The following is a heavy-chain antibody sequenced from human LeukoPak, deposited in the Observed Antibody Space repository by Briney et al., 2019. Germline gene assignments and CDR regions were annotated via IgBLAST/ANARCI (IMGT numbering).Heavy chain of an antibody. CDR2: INHSGST. J-gene: IGHJ4*02. CDR3: ARRRWFGEPYFDY. V-gene: IGHV4-34*01. Sequence: SETLSLTCTVSRGSISGSIRSYYWSWLRQPPGKGLEWIGEINHSGSTNYNPSLKSRVTISVDTSKNQFSLKLSSVTAADTAVYYCARRRWFGEPYFDYWGQGTLVTVSS. D-gene: IGHD3-10*01. CDR1: RGSISGSIRSYY.